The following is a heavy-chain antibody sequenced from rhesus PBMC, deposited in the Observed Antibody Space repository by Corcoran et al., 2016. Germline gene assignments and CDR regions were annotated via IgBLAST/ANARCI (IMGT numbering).Heavy chain of an antibody. CDR1: GFTFSSYC. CDR2: INSGVSTT. J-gene: IGHJ6*01. V-gene: IGHV3S25*01. Sequence: EVQLVESGGGLAKPGGSLRLSCAASGFTFSSYCMNWVCQAPGKGLEWVSDINSGVSTTEYAYPVKGRFTISGDNSKNTRTLTMKSLRAEDTAVYYCAKDRGYSWNNGGLDSWGQGVVVTVSS. D-gene: IGHD1-20*01. CDR3: AKDRGYSWNNGGLDS.